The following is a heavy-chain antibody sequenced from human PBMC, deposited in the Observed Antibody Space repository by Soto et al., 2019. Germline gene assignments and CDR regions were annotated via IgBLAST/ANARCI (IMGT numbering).Heavy chain of an antibody. D-gene: IGHD5-12*01. CDR2: INPIGGST. CDR1: GYTFTIFF. CDR3: ARASGYGEAFDV. V-gene: IGHV1-46*03. J-gene: IGHJ3*01. Sequence: ASVKVSWKASGYTFTIFFMHWVRQAPGQGLEWMGIINPIGGSTSYAQKFQVRVTMTTDTSTNTAYMELTSLRSEDTAVYFCARASGYGEAFDVWGQGTMVTVSS.